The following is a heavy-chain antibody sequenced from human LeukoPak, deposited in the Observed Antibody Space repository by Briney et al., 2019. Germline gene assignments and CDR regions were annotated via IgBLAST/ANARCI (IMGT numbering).Heavy chain of an antibody. CDR1: GFTVSTYY. D-gene: IGHD2-2*01. V-gene: IGHV3-53*01. Sequence: GGSLRLFCAASGFTVSTYYMTWVRQAPGKGLECVSVIYSGGSTYYADSVKGRFTVSRDNSKNTLYLQMNSLRAEDTAMYYCARGLGYCTSTTCLLPFDYWGQRTIVSVSS. J-gene: IGHJ4*02. CDR3: ARGLGYCTSTTCLLPFDY. CDR2: IYSGGST.